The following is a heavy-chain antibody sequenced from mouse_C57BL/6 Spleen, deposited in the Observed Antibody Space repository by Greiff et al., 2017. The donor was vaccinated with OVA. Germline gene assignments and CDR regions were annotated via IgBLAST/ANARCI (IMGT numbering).Heavy chain of an antibody. V-gene: IGHV2-2*01. CDR3: ARESIYYYGSSPYYYAMDY. CDR1: GFSLTSYG. CDR2: IWSGGST. J-gene: IGHJ4*01. D-gene: IGHD1-1*01. Sequence: VQLQQSGPGLVQPSQSLSITCTVSGFSLTSYGVHWVRQSPGKGLEWLGVIWSGGSTDYNAAFISRLSISKDNSKSQVFFKMNSLQADETAIYYCARESIYYYGSSPYYYAMDYWGQGTSVTVSS.